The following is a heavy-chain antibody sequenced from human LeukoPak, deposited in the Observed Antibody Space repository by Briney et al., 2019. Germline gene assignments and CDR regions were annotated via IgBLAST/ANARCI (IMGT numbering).Heavy chain of an antibody. V-gene: IGHV3-53*05. CDR1: GFTVSSNY. D-gene: IGHD1-1*01. J-gene: IGHJ4*02. Sequence: GGSLRLSCAASGFTVSSNYMSRVRQAPGKGLEWVSVIYSGGSTYYADSVKGRFTISRDNAKNSLYLQMNSLRAEDTALYYCAKATNDAAYDYWGQGTLVTVSS. CDR2: IYSGGST. CDR3: AKATNDAAYDY.